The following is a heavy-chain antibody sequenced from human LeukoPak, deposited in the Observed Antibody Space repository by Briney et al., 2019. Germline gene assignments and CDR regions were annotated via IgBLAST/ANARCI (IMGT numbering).Heavy chain of an antibody. V-gene: IGHV3-23*01. CDR2: ISGSAGNI. D-gene: IGHD2-15*01. CDR1: GLTFSTYA. J-gene: IGHJ4*02. Sequence: GGSLRLSCAASGLTFSTYAMSWVRQAPGKGLEWVSTISGSAGNIYYADSVKGRFTISRDNSKNTVYLQMSSLSPKDTAVYYCAKYGVVGAGYFDYWGQGTLVTVSS. CDR3: AKYGVVGAGYFDY.